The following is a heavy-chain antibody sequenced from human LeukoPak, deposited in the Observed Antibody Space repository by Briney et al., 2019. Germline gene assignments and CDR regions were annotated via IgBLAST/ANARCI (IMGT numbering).Heavy chain of an antibody. J-gene: IGHJ5*02. V-gene: IGHV4-61*02. Sequence: PSQTLSLTCTVSGGSISSGSYYWSWIRQPAGKGLEWIGRIYTSGSTNYNPSLKSRVTISVDTSKNQFSLKLSSVTAADTAVYYCARGRYYGSGNWFDPWGQGTLVTVSS. CDR2: IYTSGST. CDR1: GGSISSGSYY. D-gene: IGHD3-10*01. CDR3: ARGRYYGSGNWFDP.